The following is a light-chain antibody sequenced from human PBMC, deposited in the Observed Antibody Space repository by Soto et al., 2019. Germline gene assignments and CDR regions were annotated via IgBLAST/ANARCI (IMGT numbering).Light chain of an antibody. Sequence: DIQMTQSPSTLSASVGDRVTITCRASQSVNKWLYWYQQKPGRAPNLVIYDASTLQTSVTSTFSGSGSGTEFTLSISRLQTDDVGTYYCQQYQSWPYTFGHGTKLESK. V-gene: IGKV1-5*01. CDR1: QSVNKW. CDR2: DAS. J-gene: IGKJ2*01. CDR3: QQYQSWPYT.